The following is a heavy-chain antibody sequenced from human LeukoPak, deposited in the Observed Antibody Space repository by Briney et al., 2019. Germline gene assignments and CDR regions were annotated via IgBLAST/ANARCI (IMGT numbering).Heavy chain of an antibody. CDR2: MNPNSGNT. CDR1: GYTFTSYD. Sequence: GASVKVSCKASGYTFTSYDINWVRQATGQGLEWMGWMNPNSGNTGYAQKFQGRVTMTRNTSISTAYMELSSLRSEDTAVYYCARGHPDVIAVAGSPSGDYWGQGTLVTVSS. D-gene: IGHD6-19*01. V-gene: IGHV1-8*01. CDR3: ARGHPDVIAVAGSPSGDY. J-gene: IGHJ4*02.